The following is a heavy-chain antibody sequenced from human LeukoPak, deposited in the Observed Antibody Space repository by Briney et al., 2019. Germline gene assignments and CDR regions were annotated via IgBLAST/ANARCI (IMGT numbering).Heavy chain of an antibody. D-gene: IGHD5-18*01. J-gene: IGHJ4*02. CDR2: INDSGGST. Sequence: GGSLRLSCAASGFTFSSNALSWVRQAPGQGLEWVSGINDSGGSTDYADSVKGRFTISRDNSKNTLYLQMNSLRAEDTAVYYCARSLRGYSYGLGDYFDYWGQGTLVTISS. V-gene: IGHV3-23*01. CDR1: GFTFSSNA. CDR3: ARSLRGYSYGLGDYFDY.